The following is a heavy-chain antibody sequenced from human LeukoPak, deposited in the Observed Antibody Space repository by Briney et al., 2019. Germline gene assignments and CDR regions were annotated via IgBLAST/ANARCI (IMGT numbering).Heavy chain of an antibody. V-gene: IGHV3-48*01. D-gene: IGHD6-19*01. CDR3: ARAHAYSSGWYNWFDP. CDR1: GFTFSSYG. J-gene: IGHJ5*02. Sequence: SGGSLRLSCAASGFTFSSYGMTWVRQAPGKGLEWVSYISSSSTIYYADSVKGRFTISRDNAKNSLYLQMNSLRAEDTAVYYCARAHAYSSGWYNWFDPWGQGTLVTVSS. CDR2: ISSSSTI.